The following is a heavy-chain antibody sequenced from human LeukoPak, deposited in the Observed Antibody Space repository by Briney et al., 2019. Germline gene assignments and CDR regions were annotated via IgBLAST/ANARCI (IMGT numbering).Heavy chain of an antibody. J-gene: IGHJ4*02. CDR2: INLSGSAQ. D-gene: IGHD5-24*01. V-gene: IGHV3-7*01. CDR3: AAWGLHNY. CDR1: GFDFSAHW. Sequence: GSLRLSCSASGFDFSAHWVNWVRQAPGKGPEWVANINLSGSAQLYVDSVEGRCTISRDNAKSSLYLQMNGLRVEDTAVYYCAAWGLHNYWGQGTLVTVSS.